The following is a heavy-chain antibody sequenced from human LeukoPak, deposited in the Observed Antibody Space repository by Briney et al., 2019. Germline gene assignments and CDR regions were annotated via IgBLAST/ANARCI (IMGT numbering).Heavy chain of an antibody. CDR2: INHSGST. J-gene: IGHJ6*03. CDR1: GGSFSGYY. Sequence: SETLSLTCAVYGGSFSGYYWSWIRQPPGKGLEWIGEINHSGSTNYNPSLKSRVTISVDTSKNQFSLKLSSVTAADTAVYYCARGRGAARPGYYYSYMDVWGKGTTVTVSS. D-gene: IGHD6-6*01. CDR3: ARGRGAARPGYYYSYMDV. V-gene: IGHV4-34*01.